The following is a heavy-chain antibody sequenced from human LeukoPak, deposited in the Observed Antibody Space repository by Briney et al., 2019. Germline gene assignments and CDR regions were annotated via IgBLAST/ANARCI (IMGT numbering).Heavy chain of an antibody. J-gene: IGHJ4*02. V-gene: IGHV4-34*01. CDR1: GESMIGHY. CDR2: IHHSGGT. Sequence: SETLSLTCAVYGESMIGHYWTWLRQPPGKRLEWLGEIHHSGGTNSNPSLKNRVTMSIDMSKNQFSLKLNSVTAADTAVYYCARATASGSGRAYDHWGQGNLVPVSS. CDR3: ARATASGSGRAYDH. D-gene: IGHD3-10*01.